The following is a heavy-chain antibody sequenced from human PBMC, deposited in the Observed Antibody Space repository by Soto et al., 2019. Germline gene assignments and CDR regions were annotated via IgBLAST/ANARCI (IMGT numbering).Heavy chain of an antibody. CDR2: ISNDGSDK. CDR3: AKDQARAASHGID. J-gene: IGHJ3*01. Sequence: QVQLVESGGGVVQPGRSLRLSCAASGFTFNNYGIHWARQAPGKGLEWVADISNDGSDKYYADSVKGRLTISRDNSKNTVFLQMSSLRAEDTAVYYCAKDQARAASHGIDWGQGTMVTVSS. CDR1: GFTFNNYG. V-gene: IGHV3-30*18. D-gene: IGHD6-13*01.